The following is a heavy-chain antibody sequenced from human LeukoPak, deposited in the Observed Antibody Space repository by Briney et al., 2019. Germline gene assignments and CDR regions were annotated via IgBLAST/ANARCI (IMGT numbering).Heavy chain of an antibody. J-gene: IGHJ4*02. V-gene: IGHV1-2*06. Sequence: ASVKVSCKASGYTFTGYHMHWVRQAPGQGLEWMGRINPNSGGTNYAQKFQGGVTMTRDTSINTAYMELSRLRSDDTPVNYCASQKLDCGGDWYPTPFDYWGQGTLVTVSS. CDR1: GYTFTGYH. CDR3: ASQKLDCGGDWYPTPFDY. D-gene: IGHD2-21*02. CDR2: INPNSGGT.